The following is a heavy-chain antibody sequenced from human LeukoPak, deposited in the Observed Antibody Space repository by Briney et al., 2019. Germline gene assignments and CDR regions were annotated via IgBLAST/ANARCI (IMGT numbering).Heavy chain of an antibody. V-gene: IGHV4-61*02. J-gene: IGHJ6*03. CDR1: GGSISSSTYY. D-gene: IGHD3-22*01. Sequence: KPSETLSLTCTVSGGSISSSTYYWSWIRQPAGKGLEWIGRIYTSGSTNYNPSLKSRVTMSVDTSKNQFSLKLSSVTAADTAVYYCARDRYYDSSGYFKSYYYYYYMDVWGKGTTVTVFS. CDR2: IYTSGST. CDR3: ARDRYYDSSGYFKSYYYYYYMDV.